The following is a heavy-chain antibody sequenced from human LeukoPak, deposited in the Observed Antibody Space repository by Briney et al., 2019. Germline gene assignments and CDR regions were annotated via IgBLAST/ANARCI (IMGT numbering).Heavy chain of an antibody. Sequence: SETLSLTCTVSGGSISSGDYYWNWIRQSPGKGLEWIGYIYYSESTYYNPSLKSRVTISIDTSKNQFSLKLSSVTAADTAAYFCARERAAYCTGHCHSFDYWGQGTLVTVSS. J-gene: IGHJ4*02. V-gene: IGHV4-30-4*01. CDR1: GGSISSGDYY. CDR3: ARERAAYCTGHCHSFDY. CDR2: IYYSEST. D-gene: IGHD2-21*02.